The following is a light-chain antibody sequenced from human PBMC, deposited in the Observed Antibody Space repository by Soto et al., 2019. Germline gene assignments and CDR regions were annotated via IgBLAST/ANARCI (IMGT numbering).Light chain of an antibody. CDR2: DAS. CDR3: QQSYNTPLT. CDR1: QGIGST. J-gene: IGKJ4*01. Sequence: EIVMTQSPATLSVSPGEGATLSCRASQGIGSTLAWYQHKPGQTPRLLIYDASTRATGVPSRFSGSGSGTDFTLTISSLQPEDLATYYCQQSYNTPLTFGGGTKVDIK. V-gene: IGKV3-15*01.